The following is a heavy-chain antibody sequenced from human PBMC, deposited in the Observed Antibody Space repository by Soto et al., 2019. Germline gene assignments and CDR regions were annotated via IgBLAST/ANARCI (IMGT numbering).Heavy chain of an antibody. CDR3: ARHHGGVLSHFHS. J-gene: IGHJ4*02. Sequence: EVQLLESGGNVVQPGGSLRLSCAASGFTFSSYALTWVRQAPGKGLEWISGISGSGGSTYYADSVKGRFTISRDSSMHTLYLQMDSLSAEDTAIYYCARHHGGVLSHFHSWGQGTLVTVSS. CDR1: GFTFSSYA. CDR2: ISGSGGST. V-gene: IGHV3-23*01. D-gene: IGHD3-10*01.